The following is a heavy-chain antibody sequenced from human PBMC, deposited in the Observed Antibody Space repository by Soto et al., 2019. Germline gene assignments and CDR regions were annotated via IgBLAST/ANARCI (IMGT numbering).Heavy chain of an antibody. CDR2: IVPIFGTA. CDR3: ARDPSRGTTVGKGAFDI. CDR1: GGTFSSYA. V-gene: IGHV1-69*12. Sequence: QVQLVQSGAEVKKPGSSVKVSCKASGGTFSSYAISWVRQAPGQGLEWMGGIVPIFGTANYAQKFQGRVTITADESTSTAYKGLSSARSEVRGLYYWARDPSRGTTVGKGAFDIWGQGTMVTVSS. J-gene: IGHJ3*02. D-gene: IGHD4-17*01.